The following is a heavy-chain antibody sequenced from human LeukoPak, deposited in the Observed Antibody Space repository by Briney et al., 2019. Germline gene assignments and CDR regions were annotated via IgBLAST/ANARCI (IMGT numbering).Heavy chain of an antibody. V-gene: IGHV3-30*18. CDR1: GFTFSSYG. Sequence: GGSLRLSCAASGFTFSSYGMHWVRQAPGKGLEWVAVISYDGSNKYYADSVKGRFTISRDNSKNTLYLQMNSLRAEDTAVYYCAKTLGPGVRTTTHFDYWGQGTLVTVSS. J-gene: IGHJ4*02. D-gene: IGHD1/OR15-1a*01. CDR2: ISYDGSNK. CDR3: AKTLGPGVRTTTHFDY.